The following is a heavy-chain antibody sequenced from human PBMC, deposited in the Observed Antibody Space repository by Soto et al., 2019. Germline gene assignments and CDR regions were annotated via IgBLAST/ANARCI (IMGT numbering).Heavy chain of an antibody. CDR2: IYSSGTT. Sequence: KPSETLSLTCTVSGISIDNYYCSWIRQSAGKGLEWIGRIYSSGTTNYNPSLKSRVTMPVDMSKSQFSLNVRSVTAADTAVYYCVRDVGGSGWFAPWGQGTLVTVSS. CDR1: GISIDNYY. J-gene: IGHJ5*02. CDR3: VRDVGGSGWFAP. V-gene: IGHV4-4*07.